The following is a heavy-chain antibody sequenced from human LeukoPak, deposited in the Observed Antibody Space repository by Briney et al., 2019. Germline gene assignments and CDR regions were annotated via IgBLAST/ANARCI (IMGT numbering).Heavy chain of an antibody. D-gene: IGHD3-3*01. CDR3: ARVTSDYDFWSGVYPFDY. Sequence: GGSLRLSCAASGFTFSSYAMSWVRQAPGKGLEWVSAISGSGGSTYYADSVKGRFTISRDNSKNTLYLQMNSLRAEDTAVYYCARVTSDYDFWSGVYPFDYWGQGTLVTVSS. J-gene: IGHJ4*02. V-gene: IGHV3-23*01. CDR2: ISGSGGST. CDR1: GFTFSSYA.